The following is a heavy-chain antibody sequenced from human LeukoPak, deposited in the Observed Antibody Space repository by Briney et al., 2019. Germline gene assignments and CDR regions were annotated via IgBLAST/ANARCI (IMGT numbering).Heavy chain of an antibody. D-gene: IGHD3-10*01. J-gene: IGHJ4*02. Sequence: ASAKVSCKASGYTFTNYGFSWVRQAPGQGLEWMGWISAYNGNTNYAQKLQGRVTMTTDTSTSTAYMELRSLRSDDTAVYYCARRSRALGFDLDYWGQGTLVTVSS. CDR2: ISAYNGNT. CDR1: GYTFTNYG. V-gene: IGHV1-18*01. CDR3: ARRSRALGFDLDY.